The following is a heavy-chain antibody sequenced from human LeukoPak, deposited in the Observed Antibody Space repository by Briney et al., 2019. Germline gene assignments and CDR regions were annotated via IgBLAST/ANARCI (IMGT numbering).Heavy chain of an antibody. CDR1: GGSFSGYY. D-gene: IGHD2-21*02. J-gene: IGHJ4*02. V-gene: IGHV4-34*01. Sequence: PSETLSLTCAVYGGSFSGYYWSWIRQPPGKGLEWIGEINHSGSTNYNPSLKSRVTISVDTSKNQFSLKLSSVTAADTAVYYCARLSLCGGDCYAFDYWGQGTLVTVSS. CDR3: ARLSLCGGDCYAFDY. CDR2: INHSGST.